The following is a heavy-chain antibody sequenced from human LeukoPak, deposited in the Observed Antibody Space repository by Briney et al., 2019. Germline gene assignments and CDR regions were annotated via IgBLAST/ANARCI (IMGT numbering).Heavy chain of an antibody. J-gene: IGHJ4*02. CDR3: VRHQLWGFDY. Sequence: GESLKISCKDSGYSFTTYWIGWVRQMPGKGLEWMGITHPGNSDTRYSPSFQGQVTISADKSISTAYLQWSSLKASDTAMYYCVRHQLWGFDYWGQGTLVTVSS. V-gene: IGHV5-51*01. CDR2: THPGNSDT. CDR1: GYSFTTYW. D-gene: IGHD3-16*01.